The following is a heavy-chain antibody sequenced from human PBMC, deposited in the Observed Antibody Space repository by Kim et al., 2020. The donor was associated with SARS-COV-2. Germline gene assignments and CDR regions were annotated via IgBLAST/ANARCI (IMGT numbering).Heavy chain of an antibody. CDR3: ARRGLRGFYFDY. CDR2: IKQDGSEK. D-gene: IGHD4-17*01. V-gene: IGHV3-7*03. J-gene: IGHJ4*02. Sequence: GGSLRLSCAASGFTFSSFWMTWVRQAPGKGLEWVANIKQDGSEKYYVDSVKGRFTISRDNAKNSLFLQMNSLRPEDTAVYYCARRGLRGFYFDYWGQGTLVTVSS. CDR1: GFTFSSFW.